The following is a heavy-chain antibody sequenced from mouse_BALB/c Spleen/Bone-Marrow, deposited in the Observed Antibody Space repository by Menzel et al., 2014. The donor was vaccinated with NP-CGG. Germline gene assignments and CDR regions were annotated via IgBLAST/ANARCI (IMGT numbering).Heavy chain of an antibody. D-gene: IGHD2-3*01. CDR1: GYAFSNYW. CDR2: IYPGDGDT. Sequence: QVQLQQSGADLVRPGSSVKISCKASGYAFSNYWMNWVRQRPGQGLEWIGQIYPGDGDTNYNGKFKGKATLTADKSSGTAYMQLSSLTSEDSAVYFCARCDGYSYYFDYWGQGTTLTVSS. J-gene: IGHJ2*01. V-gene: IGHV1-80*01. CDR3: ARCDGYSYYFDY.